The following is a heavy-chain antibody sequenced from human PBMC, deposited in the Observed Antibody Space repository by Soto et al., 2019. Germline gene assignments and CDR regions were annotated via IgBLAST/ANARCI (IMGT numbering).Heavy chain of an antibody. J-gene: IGHJ4*02. CDR3: ARYSSGWNAFDY. CDR2: INSDGSST. CDR1: GFTFSSYW. V-gene: IGHV3-74*01. D-gene: IGHD6-19*01. Sequence: GGSLRLCCAASGFTFSSYWMHWVRQAPGKGLVWVSRINSDGSSTSYADSVKGRCTISRDNAKNTLYLQMNSLRAEDTAVYYCARYSSGWNAFDYWGQGTLVTVSS.